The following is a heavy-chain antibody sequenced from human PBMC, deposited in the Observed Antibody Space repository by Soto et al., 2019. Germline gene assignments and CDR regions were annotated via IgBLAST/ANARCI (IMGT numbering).Heavy chain of an antibody. CDR3: AKDIRGFGELLGIDY. D-gene: IGHD3-10*01. V-gene: IGHV3-9*01. CDR2: ISWNSGSI. J-gene: IGHJ4*02. CDR1: GFTFDDYA. Sequence: EVPLVESGGGLVQPGRSLRLSCAASGFTFDDYAMHWVRQAPGKGLEWVSGISWNSGSIGYADSVKGRFTISRDNAKNSLYLQMTSLRAEDTALYYCAKDIRGFGELLGIDYWGQGTLVTVSS.